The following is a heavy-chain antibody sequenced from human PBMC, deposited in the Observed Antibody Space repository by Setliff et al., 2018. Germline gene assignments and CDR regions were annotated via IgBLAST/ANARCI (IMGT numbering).Heavy chain of an antibody. CDR2: IYNSGST. D-gene: IGHD6-19*01. V-gene: IGHV4-39*01. CDR3: ARGGSSGWYGGAFDM. Sequence: ETLSLTCTVSGGSISSSYYYWGWIRQPPGKGLEWIGNIYNSGSTYYNPSLKSRVTMSVDTSKNHFSLKLTSVTAAETALYYCARGGSSGWYGGAFDMWGQGTKVTVSS. CDR1: GGSISSSYYY. J-gene: IGHJ3*02.